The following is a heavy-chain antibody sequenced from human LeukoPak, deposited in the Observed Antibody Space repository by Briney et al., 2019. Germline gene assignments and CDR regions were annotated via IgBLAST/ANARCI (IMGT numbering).Heavy chain of an antibody. D-gene: IGHD1-26*01. CDR1: GFTFSSFS. CDR3: AREMLIVGATSFDY. CDR2: ISSSSSYI. V-gene: IGHV3-21*01. Sequence: GGSLGLSCAASGFTFSSFSMNWVRQAPGKGLEWVSSISSSSSYIYYADSVKGRFTISRDNAKNSLYLQMNSLRAEDTAVYYCAREMLIVGATSFDYWGQGTLVTVSS. J-gene: IGHJ4*02.